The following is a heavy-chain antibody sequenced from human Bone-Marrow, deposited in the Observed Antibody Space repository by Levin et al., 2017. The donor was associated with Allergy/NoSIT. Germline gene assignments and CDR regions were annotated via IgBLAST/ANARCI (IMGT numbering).Heavy chain of an antibody. CDR2: ISAYNGNT. J-gene: IGHJ4*02. CDR1: GYTFSSYG. Sequence: GESLKISCKASGYTFSSYGFSWVRQAPGQGLEWMGWISAYNGNTNYAQKFQNRVSLTTDTSTSTAYMELRSLTSDDTAVYYCARERPRISLLRAMDYWGQGTLVSVSS. CDR3: ARERPRISLLRAMDY. V-gene: IGHV1-18*01. D-gene: IGHD3-10*01.